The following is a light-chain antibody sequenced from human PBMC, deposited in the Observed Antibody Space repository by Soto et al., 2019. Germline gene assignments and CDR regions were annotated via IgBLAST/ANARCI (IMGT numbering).Light chain of an antibody. CDR2: AAS. CDR3: QQVNSYPRA. V-gene: IGKV1-9*01. CDR1: QGISSY. Sequence: DIQLTQSPSFLSAPVGDRVTITCRTSQGISSYLAWYQQKPGKAPKLLIYAASTLQYGVPSRFSGSGSGTEFTLTISSLQPEDFATYYCQQVNSYPRAFGQGTKVDIK. J-gene: IGKJ1*01.